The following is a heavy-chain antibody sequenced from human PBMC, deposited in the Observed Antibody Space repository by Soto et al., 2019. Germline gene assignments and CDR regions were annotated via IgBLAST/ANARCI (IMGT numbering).Heavy chain of an antibody. J-gene: IGHJ4*02. Sequence: GGSLRLSCAASGFTFNNYAMGWVRQSPGRGLEWVSTITGSGGGTDYAGSVKGRFTISRDNSKNTLYLQMNSLRAEDTAIYYCAKDDRFGVIYGPLDSWGQGTLVTVSS. CDR3: AKDDRFGVIYGPLDS. V-gene: IGHV3-23*01. D-gene: IGHD3-16*01. CDR2: ITGSGGGT. CDR1: GFTFNNYA.